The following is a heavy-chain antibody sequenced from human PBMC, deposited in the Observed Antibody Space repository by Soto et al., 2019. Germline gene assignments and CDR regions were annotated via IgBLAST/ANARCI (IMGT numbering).Heavy chain of an antibody. J-gene: IGHJ6*02. CDR2: INANSGHT. Sequence: GASVKVSCKASGYTFTGYYMHWVRQAPGQGLEWMGWINANSGHTNYAQKFQGWVTMTRDTPISTAYMELSRLRSDDTAVYYCARAVGQAAAGAYYYYVMDVWGQGTTVTVSS. CDR1: GYTFTGYY. V-gene: IGHV1-2*04. CDR3: ARAVGQAAAGAYYYYVMDV. D-gene: IGHD6-13*01.